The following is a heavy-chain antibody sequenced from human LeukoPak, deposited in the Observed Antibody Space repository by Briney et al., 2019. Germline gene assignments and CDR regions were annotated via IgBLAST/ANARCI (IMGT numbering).Heavy chain of an antibody. V-gene: IGHV1-18*01. Sequence: ASMKVSCKASGYTFTSYGISWVRQAPGQGLEWMGWISAYNGNTNYAQKLQGRVTMTTDTSTSTAYMELRSLRSDDTAVYYCARDLRYDFWSGYDAFDIWGQGTMVTVSS. J-gene: IGHJ3*02. CDR2: ISAYNGNT. CDR3: ARDLRYDFWSGYDAFDI. CDR1: GYTFTSYG. D-gene: IGHD3-3*01.